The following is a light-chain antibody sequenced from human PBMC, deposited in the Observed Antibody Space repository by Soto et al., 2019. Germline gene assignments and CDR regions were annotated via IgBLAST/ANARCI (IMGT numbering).Light chain of an antibody. J-gene: IGLJ1*01. CDR3: QSYDSTLSARYV. V-gene: IGLV1-40*01. CDR1: SSNIGAGYD. CDR2: GNI. Sequence: SVLTQPPSVSGAPGQRDTISYTGSSSNIGAGYDVHWYKQRPGTAPKLLIFGNINRPSGVPDRFSGSKSGTSASLAITGLQAEDEGDYYCQSYDSTLSARYVFGTGTKVTVL.